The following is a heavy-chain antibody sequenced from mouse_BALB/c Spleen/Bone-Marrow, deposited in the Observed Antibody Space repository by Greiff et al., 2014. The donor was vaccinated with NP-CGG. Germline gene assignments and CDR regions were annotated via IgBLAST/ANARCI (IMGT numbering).Heavy chain of an antibody. Sequence: VQLQQSGAELMKPGASVRISCKATGYTFSSYWIEWVKQRPGHGLEWIGEIFPGSGTTNYYEKFEGKATFTADTSSNTAFVQLSSLTSEDSAVYYCARILWDYYAMDYWGQGTSVTVSS. CDR2: IFPGSGTT. CDR3: ARILWDYYAMDY. J-gene: IGHJ4*01. CDR1: GYTFSSYW. V-gene: IGHV1-9*01. D-gene: IGHD1-1*02.